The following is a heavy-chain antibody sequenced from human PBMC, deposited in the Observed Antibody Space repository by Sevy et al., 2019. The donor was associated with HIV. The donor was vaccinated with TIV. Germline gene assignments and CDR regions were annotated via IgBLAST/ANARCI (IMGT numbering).Heavy chain of an antibody. CDR3: ARGSLYSSGWSESLDY. D-gene: IGHD6-19*01. Sequence: GGSLRLSCVASGFTFGTYGMDWVRQAPGKGLEWVAVIWYDGSNKYYGDSVKGRFTISRDNSKSTLYLQMNSLRAEDTAVYYCARGSLYSSGWSESLDYWGQGTLVTVSS. V-gene: IGHV3-33*01. CDR1: GFTFGTYG. J-gene: IGHJ4*02. CDR2: IWYDGSNK.